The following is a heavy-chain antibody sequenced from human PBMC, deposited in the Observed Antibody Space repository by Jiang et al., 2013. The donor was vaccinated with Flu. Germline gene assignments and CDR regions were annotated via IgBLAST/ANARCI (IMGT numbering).Heavy chain of an antibody. CDR2: YWDDDK. V-gene: IGHV2-5*02. J-gene: IGHJ4*02. D-gene: IGHD5-12*01. CDR3: ARLYSGNLFDY. Sequence: YWDDDKRYSPSLKSRLTITKDTSKNQVVLTMTNMDPVDTATYYCARLYSGNLFDYWGQGTLVTVSS.